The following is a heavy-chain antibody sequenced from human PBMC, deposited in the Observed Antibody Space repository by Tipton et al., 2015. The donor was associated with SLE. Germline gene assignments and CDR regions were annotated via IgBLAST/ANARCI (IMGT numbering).Heavy chain of an antibody. CDR2: IYYSGST. CDR3: ARSTDYSKFDY. J-gene: IGHJ4*02. D-gene: IGHD4-11*01. CDR1: GFTVSSNY. Sequence: LRLSCAASGFTVSSNYISWIRQHPGKGLEWIGYIYYSGSTYYNPSLKRRVTISVDTSKNQFSLKLSSVTAADTAVYYCARSTDYSKFDYWGQGTLVTVSS. V-gene: IGHV4-31*02.